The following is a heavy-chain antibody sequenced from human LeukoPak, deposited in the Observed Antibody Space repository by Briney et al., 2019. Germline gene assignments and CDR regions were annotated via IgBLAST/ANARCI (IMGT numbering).Heavy chain of an antibody. CDR3: AKDSRVNGGQGGGSNY. V-gene: IGHV3-30*18. CDR1: GFIFSSYD. Sequence: GRSLRLSCAASGFIFSSYDMEWVRQASGKGLEWVAVISYDGSNKYYADSVEGRFTISRDNSKNTLSLQMNSLRAEDTAVYYCAKDSRVNGGQGGGSNYWGQGTPVTVS. CDR2: ISYDGSNK. D-gene: IGHD4-23*01. J-gene: IGHJ4*02.